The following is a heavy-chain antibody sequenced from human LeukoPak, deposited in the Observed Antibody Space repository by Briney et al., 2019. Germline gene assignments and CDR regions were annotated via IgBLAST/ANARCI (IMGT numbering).Heavy chain of an antibody. J-gene: IGHJ4*02. Sequence: GGSLRLSCAASGFSFSYEWMSWVRQAAGKGPEWLGRIKSKTDGGTTDYAAPAKGRLTISRDDSKNTVYLQMNSLKTEDTAVYYCSTYRYKYDTSGNDYWGQGTLVTVSS. CDR2: IKSKTDGGTT. V-gene: IGHV3-15*01. D-gene: IGHD3-22*01. CDR1: GFSFSYEW. CDR3: STYRYKYDTSGNDY.